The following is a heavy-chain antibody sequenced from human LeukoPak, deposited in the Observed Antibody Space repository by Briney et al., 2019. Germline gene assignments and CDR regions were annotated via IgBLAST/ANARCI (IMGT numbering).Heavy chain of an antibody. J-gene: IGHJ4*02. V-gene: IGHV3-23*01. D-gene: IGHD6-19*01. CDR2: ISGSGGST. Sequence: GGSLRLSCAASGFTFSSYAMSWVRQAPGKGLEWVSAISGSGGSTYYADSVKGRFTISRDNSKNTLYLQMSSLRAEDTAVYYCAKADSSGGYFDYWGQGTLVTVSS. CDR3: AKADSSGGYFDY. CDR1: GFTFSSYA.